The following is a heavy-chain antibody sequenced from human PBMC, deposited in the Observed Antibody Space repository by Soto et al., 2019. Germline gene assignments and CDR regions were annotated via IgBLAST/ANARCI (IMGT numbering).Heavy chain of an antibody. D-gene: IGHD6-19*01. CDR1: GYKFSSYA. J-gene: IGHJ4*02. V-gene: IGHV1-3*02. CDR3: ARDGLAGAFDY. CDR2: SNAGNGNT. Sequence: GASVKVSFKASGYKFSSYAIHWVRQAPGQRLEWMGWSNAGNGNTKYSVDFQGRVTMTRDTSASTAYMELSSLRSEDMAVYYCARDGLAGAFDYWGQGTLVTVSS.